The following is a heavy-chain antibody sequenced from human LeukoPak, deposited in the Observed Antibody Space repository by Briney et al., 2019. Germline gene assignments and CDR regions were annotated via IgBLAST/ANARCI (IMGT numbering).Heavy chain of an antibody. Sequence: SETLSLTCTVSGGSIGSYYWSWIRQPPGKGLEWIGYIYYSGSTNYNPSLKSRVTISVDTSKNQFSLKLSSVTAADTAVYYCARDRKEMATIDYYYYYMDVWGKGTTVTVSS. J-gene: IGHJ6*03. D-gene: IGHD5-24*01. CDR3: ARDRKEMATIDYYYYYMDV. CDR2: IYYSGST. V-gene: IGHV4-59*01. CDR1: GGSIGSYY.